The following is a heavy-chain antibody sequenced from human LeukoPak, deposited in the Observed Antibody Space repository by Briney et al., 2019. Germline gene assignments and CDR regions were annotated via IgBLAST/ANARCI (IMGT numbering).Heavy chain of an antibody. CDR1: GGSSSSSRCY. D-gene: IGHD2-2*01. V-gene: IGHV4-39*01. CDR2: IYYSGST. CDR3: ARHPYQLLWLSWFDP. J-gene: IGHJ5*02. Sequence: SETLSLTCTVSGGSSSSSRCYWGWIRQPPGEGLEWIGSIYYSGSTYYNPSLKSRVTISVDTSKNQFSLKLSSVTAADTAVYYCARHPYQLLWLSWFDPWGQGTLVTVSS.